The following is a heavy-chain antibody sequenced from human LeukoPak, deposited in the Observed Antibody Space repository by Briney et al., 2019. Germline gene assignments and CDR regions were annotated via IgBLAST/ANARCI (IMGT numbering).Heavy chain of an antibody. CDR2: ISSSGSTI. V-gene: IGHV3-48*03. Sequence: GGSLRLSCAASGFTFDDYDLVWVRHAPGKGLEWVSYISSSGSTIYYADSVKGRFTISRDNAKNSLYLQMNSLRAEDTAVYYCAELGITMIGGVWGKGTTVTISS. J-gene: IGHJ6*04. D-gene: IGHD3-10*02. CDR3: AELGITMIGGV. CDR1: GFTFDDYD.